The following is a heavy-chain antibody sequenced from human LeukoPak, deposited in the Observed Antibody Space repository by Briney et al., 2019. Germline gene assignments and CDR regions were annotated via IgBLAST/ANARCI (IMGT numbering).Heavy chain of an antibody. J-gene: IGHJ4*02. CDR3: AKDRGNWNSVFDY. V-gene: IGHV3-23*01. CDR1: GFTFSSYA. D-gene: IGHD1-7*01. Sequence: GGSLRLSCTASGFTFSSYAMSWVRQAPGKGLAWVSAISGSGGSTYYADSVKGRFTISRDNSKNTLYLQMNSRRAEDAAVYYCAKDRGNWNSVFDYWGQGTLVTVSS. CDR2: ISGSGGST.